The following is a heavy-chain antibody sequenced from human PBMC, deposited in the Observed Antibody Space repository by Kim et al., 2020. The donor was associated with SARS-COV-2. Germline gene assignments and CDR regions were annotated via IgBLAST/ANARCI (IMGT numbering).Heavy chain of an antibody. CDR3: ARIAAAGNDY. V-gene: IGHV3-48*04. CDR2: ISSSSTI. CDR1: GFTFSSYS. Sequence: GGSLRLSCAASGFTFSSYSMNWVRQAPGKGLEWVSYISSSSTIYYADSVKGRFTISRDNAKNSLYLQMNSLRAEDTAVYYCARIAAAGNDYWGQGTLVTV. J-gene: IGHJ4*02. D-gene: IGHD6-13*01.